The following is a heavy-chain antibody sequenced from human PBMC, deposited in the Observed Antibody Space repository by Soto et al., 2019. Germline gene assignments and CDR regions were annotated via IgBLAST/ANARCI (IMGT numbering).Heavy chain of an antibody. CDR2: ISYDGSNK. CDR1: GFTFSSYG. CDR3: AKDSPWLQYHFDY. D-gene: IGHD5-12*01. J-gene: IGHJ4*02. V-gene: IGHV3-30*18. Sequence: QVQLVESGGGVVQRGRSLRLSCAASGFTFSSYGMHWVREAPGKGLEWVAVISYDGSNKYYADSVKGRFTISRDNSKNTLYLQMNSLRAEDTAVYYCAKDSPWLQYHFDYWGQGTLVTVSS.